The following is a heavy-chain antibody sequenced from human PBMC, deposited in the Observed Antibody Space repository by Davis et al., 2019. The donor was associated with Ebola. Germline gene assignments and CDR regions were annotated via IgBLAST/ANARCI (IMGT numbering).Heavy chain of an antibody. D-gene: IGHD2-8*02. J-gene: IGHJ6*03. V-gene: IGHV3-23*01. CDR2: ISGSGGSA. CDR3: ARDLTYWPSNYMDV. Sequence: GESLKISCAASGFTFSSYAMSWVRQAPGKGLEWVSAISGSGGSAYYADSVKGRFTISRDNSKNTLYLQMNSLRAEDTAVYYCARDLTYWPSNYMDVWGKGTTVTVSS. CDR1: GFTFSSYA.